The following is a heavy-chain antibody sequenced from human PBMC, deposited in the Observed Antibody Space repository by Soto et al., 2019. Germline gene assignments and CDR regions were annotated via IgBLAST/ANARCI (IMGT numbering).Heavy chain of an antibody. D-gene: IGHD2-15*01. CDR2: ISGSGGST. CDR3: AKDLVVAAKVGYFQH. Sequence: EVQLLESGGGLVQPGGSLRLSCAASGFTFSSYAMSWVRQAPGKGLEWVSAISGSGGSTYYADSVKGRFTISRDNSKNTVYLKMNSLRAEDTAVYYCAKDLVVAAKVGYFQHWGQGTLVTVSS. CDR1: GFTFSSYA. J-gene: IGHJ1*01. V-gene: IGHV3-23*01.